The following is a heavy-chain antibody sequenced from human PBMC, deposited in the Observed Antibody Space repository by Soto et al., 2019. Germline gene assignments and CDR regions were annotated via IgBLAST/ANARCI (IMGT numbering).Heavy chain of an antibody. D-gene: IGHD3-10*01. Sequence: GASVKVSCKASGYTFTSYDINWVRQATGQGLEWMGWMNPNSGNTGYAQKFQGRVTMTRNTSISTAYMELSSLRSEDTAVYYCARTLYYYGSGSYSGSLGYWGQGTLVTVSS. CDR3: ARTLYYYGSGSYSGSLGY. CDR1: GYTFTSYD. CDR2: MNPNSGNT. J-gene: IGHJ4*02. V-gene: IGHV1-8*01.